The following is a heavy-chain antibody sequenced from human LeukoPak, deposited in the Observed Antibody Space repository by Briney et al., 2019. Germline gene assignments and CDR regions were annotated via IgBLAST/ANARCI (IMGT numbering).Heavy chain of an antibody. Sequence: SETLSLTCTVSGGSISSYYWSWIRQPPGKGLEWLGYIYYSGSTNYNPSLKSRVTISVDTSKNQFSLKLSSVTAADTAVYYCARLAEIGWFSVYWYFDLWGRGTLVTVSS. J-gene: IGHJ2*01. CDR3: ARLAEIGWFSVYWYFDL. CDR1: GGSISSYY. CDR2: IYYSGST. D-gene: IGHD3-10*01. V-gene: IGHV4-59*08.